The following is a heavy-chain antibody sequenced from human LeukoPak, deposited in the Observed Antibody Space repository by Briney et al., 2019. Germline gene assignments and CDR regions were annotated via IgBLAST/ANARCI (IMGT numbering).Heavy chain of an antibody. Sequence: PSETLSLTCTVSGGSVSSDYWTWIRQPPGKGLEWIGLIYHTGITNYNPSLKSRVTISLDTSKNQFSLKLSSVTAADTAMYYCAREWSYWGQGTLVTVSS. D-gene: IGHD3-3*01. V-gene: IGHV4-59*02. J-gene: IGHJ4*02. CDR3: AREWSY. CDR2: IYHTGIT. CDR1: GGSVSSDY.